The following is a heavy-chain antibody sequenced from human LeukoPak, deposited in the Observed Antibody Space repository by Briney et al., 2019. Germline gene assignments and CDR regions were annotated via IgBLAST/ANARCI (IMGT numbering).Heavy chain of an antibody. V-gene: IGHV3-30-3*01. CDR1: GFTFSSYA. D-gene: IGHD3-22*01. J-gene: IGHJ4*02. CDR2: ISYDGSNK. CDR3: ARDYDSSGYEAYYFDY. Sequence: HSGGSLGLSCAASGFTFSSYAMHWVRQAPGKGLEWVAVISYDGSNKYYADSVKGRFTISRDNSKNTLYLQMNSLRAEDTAVYYCARDYDSSGYEAYYFDYWGQGTLVTVSS.